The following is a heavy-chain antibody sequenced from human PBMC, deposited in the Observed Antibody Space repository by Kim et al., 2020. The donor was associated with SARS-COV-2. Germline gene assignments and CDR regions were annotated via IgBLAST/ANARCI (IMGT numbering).Heavy chain of an antibody. V-gene: IGHV1-46*01. CDR3: ARAGDSSGYYGDY. Sequence: YAQKFPGSVTMTRDTSTSTVYMELSSLRSEDTAVYYCARAGDSSGYYGDYWGQGTLVTVSS. J-gene: IGHJ4*02. D-gene: IGHD3-22*01.